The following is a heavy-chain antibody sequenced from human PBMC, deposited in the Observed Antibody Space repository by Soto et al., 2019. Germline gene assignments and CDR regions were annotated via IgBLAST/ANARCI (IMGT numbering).Heavy chain of an antibody. CDR3: ARGSSRWDY. J-gene: IGHJ4*02. Sequence: KTSETLSLTCSVSGDSISTEGYYWSWIRQHPGKGLEWIGYIYYSGLTSYNPSLKSRVTISRATSKNQFYLKLSSVTAADTAMYYCARGSSRWDYWGQGTLVTVSS. D-gene: IGHD6-13*01. CDR1: GDSISTEGYY. CDR2: IYYSGLT. V-gene: IGHV4-31*03.